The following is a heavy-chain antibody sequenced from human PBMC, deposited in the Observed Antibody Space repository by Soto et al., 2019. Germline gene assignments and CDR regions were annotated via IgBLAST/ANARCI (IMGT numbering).Heavy chain of an antibody. V-gene: IGHV3-30*03. D-gene: IGHD2-21*02. CDR2: ISNDGSNK. CDR1: GFSFSTYG. CDR3: ARSIVVVTALHY. Sequence: PGGSLRLSCAASGFSFSTYGMHWVRQAPGKGLEWVAFISNDGSNKYYADSVKGRFTISRDNSKNTLYLQMNSLRAEDTAVYYCARSIVVVTALHYWGQGTLVNVPS. J-gene: IGHJ4*02.